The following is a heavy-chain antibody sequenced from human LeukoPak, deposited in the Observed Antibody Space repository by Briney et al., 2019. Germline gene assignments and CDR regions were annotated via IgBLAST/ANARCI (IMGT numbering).Heavy chain of an antibody. V-gene: IGHV4-34*01. CDR2: INHSGST. CDR3: ARVRGDYGEDSYYYYMDV. D-gene: IGHD4-17*01. Sequence: SETLSLTCAVYGGSFSGYYWSWIRQPPRKGLEWIGDINHSGSTNYNPSLKSRVTISVDTSKNQFSLKLSSVTAADTAVYYCARVRGDYGEDSYYYYMDVWGKGTTVTVSS. J-gene: IGHJ6*03. CDR1: GGSFSGYY.